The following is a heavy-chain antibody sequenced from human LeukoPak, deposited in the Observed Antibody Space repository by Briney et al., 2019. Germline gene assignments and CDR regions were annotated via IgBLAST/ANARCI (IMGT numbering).Heavy chain of an antibody. CDR2: IYYSGST. Sequence: PSETLSLTCTVSGGSISSYYWSWIRQPPGKGLEWIGYIYYSGSTNYNASLESRVTISVDTSKNQFSLTLSSVTAADTAVYYCARQYSSSSHFDYWGQGALVTVSS. V-gene: IGHV4-59*01. CDR3: ARQYSSSSHFDY. D-gene: IGHD6-6*01. CDR1: GGSISSYY. J-gene: IGHJ4*02.